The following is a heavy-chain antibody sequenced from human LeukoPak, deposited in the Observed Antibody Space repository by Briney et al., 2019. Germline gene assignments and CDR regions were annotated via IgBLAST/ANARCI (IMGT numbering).Heavy chain of an antibody. CDR1: EYRFTSYW. CDR2: IDPRDSYT. Sequence: GGALEISFKGSEYRFTSYWISWVRQMPGKGVEWMGRIDPRDSYTNYSPSFQGHVTISADKSISTPYLQWSSLKASDTAMYYCARRASGRYPGGFDYWGQGTLVTVSS. D-gene: IGHD1-26*01. CDR3: ARRASGRYPGGFDY. V-gene: IGHV5-10-1*01. J-gene: IGHJ4*02.